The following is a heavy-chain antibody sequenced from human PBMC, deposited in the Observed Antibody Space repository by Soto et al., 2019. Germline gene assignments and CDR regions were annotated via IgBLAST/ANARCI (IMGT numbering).Heavy chain of an antibody. D-gene: IGHD3-22*01. Sequence: SETLSLTCTVSGGSVSSGSYYWSWIRQPPGKGMEWIGYIYYSGSTNYNPSLKSRVTISVDTSKNQFSLKLSSVTAADTAVYYCARDIGYDSSGSPALFDYWGQGTLVTVSS. V-gene: IGHV4-61*01. CDR3: ARDIGYDSSGSPALFDY. CDR2: IYYSGST. CDR1: GGSVSSGSYY. J-gene: IGHJ4*02.